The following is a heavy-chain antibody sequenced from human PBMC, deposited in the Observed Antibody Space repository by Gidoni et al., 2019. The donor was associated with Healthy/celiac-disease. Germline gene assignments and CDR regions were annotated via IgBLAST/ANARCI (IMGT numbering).Heavy chain of an antibody. CDR2: ISSSSSYI. V-gene: IGHV3-21*01. CDR3: ARDNSTSWHNWFDP. Sequence: EVQLVESGGGLVKPGGSLRLSCAASGFTFSSYSMNWVRQAPGKGLEWVSSISSSSSYIYYADSVKGRFTISRDNAKNSLYLQMNRLRAEDTAVYYCARDNSTSWHNWFDPWGQGTLVTVSS. CDR1: GFTFSSYS. D-gene: IGHD2-2*01. J-gene: IGHJ5*02.